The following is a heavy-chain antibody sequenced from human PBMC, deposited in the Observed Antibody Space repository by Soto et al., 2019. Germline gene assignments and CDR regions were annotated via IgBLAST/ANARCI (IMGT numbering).Heavy chain of an antibody. J-gene: IGHJ4*02. CDR3: VRDSSRYYFANGAYSTRFDT. CDR2: IAYDESYE. Sequence: QVQLVESGGGVVQPGKSLRLSCAASGFTFSHYVMHWFRQAPGKGLEWVAVIAYDESYEFYADSVNGRFTISRDNTNNTLYLQMTSLGAEDTAAYYCVRDSSRYYFANGAYSTRFDTWGQGTLVSVSS. V-gene: IGHV3-30-3*01. CDR1: GFTFSHYV. D-gene: IGHD3-22*01.